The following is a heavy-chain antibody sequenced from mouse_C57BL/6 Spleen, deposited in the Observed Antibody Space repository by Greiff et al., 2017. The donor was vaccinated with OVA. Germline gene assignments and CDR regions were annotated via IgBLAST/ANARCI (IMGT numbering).Heavy chain of an antibody. CDR2: INPSTGGT. CDR3: ARGGGFAY. J-gene: IGHJ3*01. Sequence: SGPELVKPGASVKISCKASGYSFTGYYMNWVKQSPEKSLEWIGEINPSTGGTTYNQKFKAKATLTVDKSSSTAYMQLKSLTSEDSAVYYCARGGGFAYWGQGTLVTVSA. CDR1: GYSFTGYY. V-gene: IGHV1-42*01.